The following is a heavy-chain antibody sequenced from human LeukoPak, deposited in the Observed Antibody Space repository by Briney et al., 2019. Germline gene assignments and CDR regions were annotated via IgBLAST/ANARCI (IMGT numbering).Heavy chain of an antibody. V-gene: IGHV1-2*04. J-gene: IGHJ6*02. Sequence: GASVKVSCKASGYTFTSYYMHWVRQAPGQGLEWMGIINPSGGSTNYAQKFQGWVTMTRDTSISTAYMELSRLRSDDTAVYYCARDPRHCSSTSCYGPFYYYGMDVWGQGTTVTVSS. D-gene: IGHD2-2*01. CDR2: INPSGGST. CDR1: GYTFTSYY. CDR3: ARDPRHCSSTSCYGPFYYYGMDV.